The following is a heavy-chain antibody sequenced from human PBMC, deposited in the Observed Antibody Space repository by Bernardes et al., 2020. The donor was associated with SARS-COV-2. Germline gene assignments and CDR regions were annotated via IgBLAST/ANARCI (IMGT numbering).Heavy chain of an antibody. D-gene: IGHD2-2*01. CDR3: ARYQVVTAFDV. CDR2: IYYSGRT. J-gene: IGHJ4*02. Sequence: TLSLTCTVSGDSINTYYWSWFRQTPRKGLEWIGYIYYSGRTGYNPSFKSRVTISVDTSRNQFFLNLTSVTAADTAIYYCARYQVVTAFDVWGPGTLVTVSS. CDR1: GDSINTYY. V-gene: IGHV4-59*03.